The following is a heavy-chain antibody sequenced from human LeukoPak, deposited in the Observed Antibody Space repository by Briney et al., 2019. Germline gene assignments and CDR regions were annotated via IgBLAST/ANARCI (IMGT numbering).Heavy chain of an antibody. J-gene: IGHJ4*02. V-gene: IGHV3-15*01. CDR1: GFTFSNAW. Sequence: TTGGSLRLSCAASGFTFSNAWMTWVRQAPGKGLEWVGRIKPTTDGGTTDYAAPVKGRFTISRDDSKNTLYLQMNSLKTEDTAVYYCTTMYYYDSSGYLTTYWGQGTLVTVSS. CDR3: TTMYYYDSSGYLTTY. D-gene: IGHD3-22*01. CDR2: IKPTTDGGTT.